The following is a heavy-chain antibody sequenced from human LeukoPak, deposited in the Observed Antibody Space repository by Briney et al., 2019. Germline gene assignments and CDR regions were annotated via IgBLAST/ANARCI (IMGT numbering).Heavy chain of an antibody. CDR3: ATVNKGGVRRYYDFWSGYYAAFDY. J-gene: IGHJ4*02. CDR2: FDPEDGET. Sequence: GASVKVSCKVSGYTLTELSMHWVRQAPGKGLEWMGGFDPEDGETIYAQKFQGRVTMTEDTSTDTAYMELSSLRSEDTAVYYCATVNKGGVRRYYDFWSGYYAAFDYWGQGTLVTVSS. V-gene: IGHV1-24*01. CDR1: GYTLTELS. D-gene: IGHD3-3*01.